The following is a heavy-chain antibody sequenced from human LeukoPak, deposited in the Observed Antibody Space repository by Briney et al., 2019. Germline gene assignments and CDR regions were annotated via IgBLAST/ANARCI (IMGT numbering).Heavy chain of an antibody. J-gene: IGHJ4*02. V-gene: IGHV4-38-2*02. CDR2: LYHSGST. CDR1: GGSISSGYY. CDR3: ARIGELVSFDYDTSAYWGY. D-gene: IGHD3-22*01. Sequence: PSETLSLTCTVSGGSISSGYYWGWIRQPPGKGLEWIGSLYHSGSTYYNPSLKSRVTFSVDTSKNQFSLKLSSVTAADTAVFYCARIGELVSFDYDTSAYWGYWGQGTLVTVSS.